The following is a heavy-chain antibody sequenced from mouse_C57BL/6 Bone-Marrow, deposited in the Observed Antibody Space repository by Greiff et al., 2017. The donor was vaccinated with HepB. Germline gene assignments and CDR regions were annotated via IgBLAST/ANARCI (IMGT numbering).Heavy chain of an antibody. CDR2: ISNGGGST. Sequence: DVKLVESGGGLVQPGGSLKLSCAASGFTFSDYYMYWVRQTPEKRLEWVAYISNGGGSTYYPDTVKGRFTISRDNAKNTLYLQMSRLKSEDTAMYYCARHYGNLAWFAYWGQGTLVTVSA. CDR1: GFTFSDYY. J-gene: IGHJ3*01. V-gene: IGHV5-12*01. D-gene: IGHD2-1*01. CDR3: ARHYGNLAWFAY.